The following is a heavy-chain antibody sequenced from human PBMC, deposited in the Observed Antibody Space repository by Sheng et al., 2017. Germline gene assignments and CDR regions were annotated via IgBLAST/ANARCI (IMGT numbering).Heavy chain of an antibody. D-gene: IGHD1-26*01. V-gene: IGHV3-21*01. CDR3: ARGKSGSYWGGFDY. J-gene: IGHJ4*02. Sequence: EVQLVESGGGLVKPGGSLRLSCAASGFTFSSYSMNWVRQAPGKGLEWVSSISSSSSYIYYADSVKGRFTISRDNAKNSLYLQMNSLRAEDTAVYYCARGKSGSYWGGFDYWGQGTLVTVSS. CDR1: GFTFSSYS. CDR2: ISSSSSYI.